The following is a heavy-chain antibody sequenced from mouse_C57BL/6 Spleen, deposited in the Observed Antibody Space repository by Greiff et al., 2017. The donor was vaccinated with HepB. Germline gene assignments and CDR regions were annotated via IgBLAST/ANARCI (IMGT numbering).Heavy chain of an antibody. D-gene: IGHD2-4*01. V-gene: IGHV5-6*01. Sequence: EVHLVESGGDLVKPGGSLKLSCAASGFTFSSYGMSWVRQTPDKRLEWVATISSGGSYTYYPDSVKGRFTISRDNAKNTLYLQMSSLNSEDTAMYYCASYYDYDYAMDYWGQGTSVTVSS. J-gene: IGHJ4*01. CDR3: ASYYDYDYAMDY. CDR1: GFTFSSYG. CDR2: ISSGGSYT.